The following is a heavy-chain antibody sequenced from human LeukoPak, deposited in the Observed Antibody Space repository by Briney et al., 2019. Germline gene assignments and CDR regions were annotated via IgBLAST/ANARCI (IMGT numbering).Heavy chain of an antibody. J-gene: IGHJ4*02. Sequence: GGSLRLSCAASGFTFSSYAMSWVRQAPGKGLEWVANIKQDGSEKYYVDSVKGRFTISRDSAKNSLYLQMNSLRAEDTAVYYCARATSGYDGEYFDYWGQGTLVTVSS. CDR3: ARATSGYDGEYFDY. D-gene: IGHD5-12*01. CDR1: GFTFSSYA. V-gene: IGHV3-7*01. CDR2: IKQDGSEK.